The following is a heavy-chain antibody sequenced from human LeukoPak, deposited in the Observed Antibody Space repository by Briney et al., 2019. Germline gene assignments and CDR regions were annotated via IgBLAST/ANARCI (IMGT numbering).Heavy chain of an antibody. CDR2: FYDSGGC. Sequence: PSQTLSLTCTVSGGSLSGHHWTWIRQPPGTGLGWIGYFYDSGGCKYNPSLKSRVTISIDMSNNKFPLRMSSVPAADPAMYYCARLFRPRGPKGDAFHIWGQGTLVTVSS. V-gene: IGHV4-59*08. CDR1: GGSLSGHH. J-gene: IGHJ3*02. CDR3: ARLFRPRGPKGDAFHI. D-gene: IGHD3-3*01.